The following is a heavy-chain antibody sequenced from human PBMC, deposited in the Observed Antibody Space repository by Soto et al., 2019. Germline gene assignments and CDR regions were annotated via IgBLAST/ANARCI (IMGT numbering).Heavy chain of an antibody. V-gene: IGHV1-69*13. D-gene: IGHD5-18*01. CDR1: GGTFGSYA. Sequence: SVKVSCKASGGTFGSYAISWVRQAPGQGLEWMGGIIPIFGTANYAQKFQGRVTITADESTSTAYMELSSLRSEDTAVYYCARDRPGYSYGIAFDYWGQGTLVTVPQ. J-gene: IGHJ4*02. CDR2: IIPIFGTA. CDR3: ARDRPGYSYGIAFDY.